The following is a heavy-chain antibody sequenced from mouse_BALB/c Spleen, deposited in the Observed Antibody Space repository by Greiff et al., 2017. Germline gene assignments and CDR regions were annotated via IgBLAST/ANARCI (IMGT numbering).Heavy chain of an antibody. J-gene: IGHJ4*01. D-gene: IGHD1-3*01. CDR3: ARNIRAHYYAMDY. CDR1: GYTFTSYY. V-gene: IGHV1-53*01. CDR2: INPSNGGT. Sequence: QVQLQQSGAELVKPGASVKLSCKASGYTFTSYYMYWVKQRPGQGLEWIGEINPSNGGTNFNEKFKSKATLTVDKSSSTAYMQFNSLTSEDSAVYYWARNIRAHYYAMDYWGQGTSVTVSS.